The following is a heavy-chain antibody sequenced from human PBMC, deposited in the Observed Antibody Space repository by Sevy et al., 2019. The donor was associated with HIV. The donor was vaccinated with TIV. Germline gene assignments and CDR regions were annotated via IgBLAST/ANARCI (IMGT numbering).Heavy chain of an antibody. Sequence: SETLSLTCTVSGGSISSYYWSWIRQPPGKGLEWIGYIYYSGSTNYNPSLKSRVTISVDTSKNQFSLKLSSVTAADTAVYYCARGKASYYFDYWGQGTLVTVSS. D-gene: IGHD3-16*02. CDR1: GGSISSYY. V-gene: IGHV4-59*01. CDR2: IYYSGST. CDR3: ARGKASYYFDY. J-gene: IGHJ4*02.